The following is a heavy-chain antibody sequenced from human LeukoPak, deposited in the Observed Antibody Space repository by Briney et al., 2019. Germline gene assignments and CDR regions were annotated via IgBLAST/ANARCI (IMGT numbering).Heavy chain of an antibody. CDR1: GYTFTSYD. V-gene: IGHV1-18*01. CDR2: ISAYNGNT. CDR3: ARDYGDYPWFDP. Sequence: ASVKVSCKASGYTFTSYDINWVRQATGQGLEWMGWISAYNGNTNYAQKLQGRVTMTTDTSTSTAYMELRSLRSDDTAVYYCARDYGDYPWFDPWGQGTLVTVSS. J-gene: IGHJ5*02. D-gene: IGHD4-17*01.